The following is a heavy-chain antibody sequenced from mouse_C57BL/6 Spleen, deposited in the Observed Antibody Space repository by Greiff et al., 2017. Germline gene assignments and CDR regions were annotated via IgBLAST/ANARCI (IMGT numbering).Heavy chain of an antibody. Sequence: EVQLVESGGGLVKPGGSLKLSCAASGFTFSSYAMSWVRQTPEKRLEWVATSSDGGSYTYYPDNVKGRFTISRDNAKNNLYLQMSHLKSEDTAMYYCARSNWAFDYWGQGTTLTVSS. V-gene: IGHV5-4*01. J-gene: IGHJ2*01. CDR1: GFTFSSYA. D-gene: IGHD4-1*01. CDR3: ARSNWAFDY. CDR2: SSDGGSYT.